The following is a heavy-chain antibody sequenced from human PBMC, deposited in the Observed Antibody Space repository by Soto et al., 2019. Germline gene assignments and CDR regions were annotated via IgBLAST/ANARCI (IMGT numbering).Heavy chain of an antibody. Sequence: ASVKVSCKASGYTFTSYDINWVRQATGQGLEWMGWMNPNSGNTGYAQKFQGRVTMTRNTSISTAYMELSSLRSEDTAVYYCARRMVRGVIIVLYYFDYWGQGTLVTVSS. V-gene: IGHV1-8*01. D-gene: IGHD3-10*01. CDR2: MNPNSGNT. CDR1: GYTFTSYD. J-gene: IGHJ4*02. CDR3: ARRMVRGVIIVLYYFDY.